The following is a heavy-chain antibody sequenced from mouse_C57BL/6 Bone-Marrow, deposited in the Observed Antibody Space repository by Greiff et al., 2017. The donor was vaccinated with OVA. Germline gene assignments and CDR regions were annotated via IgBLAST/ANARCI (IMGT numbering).Heavy chain of an antibody. CDR2: IYPGSGST. CDR3: SRRRLRRWFAY. J-gene: IGHJ3*01. CDR1: GYTFTSYW. Sequence: QVQLQQPGAELVKPGASVKMSCKASGYTFTSYWITWVKQRPGQGLEWIGDIYPGSGSTNYNEKFKSKATLTVDTSSSPAYMQLSSLASEDSAVYYCSRRRLRRWFAYWGQGTLVTVSA. D-gene: IGHD2-2*01. V-gene: IGHV1-55*01.